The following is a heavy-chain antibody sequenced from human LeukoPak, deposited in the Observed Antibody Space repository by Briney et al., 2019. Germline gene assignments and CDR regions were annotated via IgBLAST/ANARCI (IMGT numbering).Heavy chain of an antibody. D-gene: IGHD1-26*01. V-gene: IGHV1-18*04. CDR1: GYTFPSYF. Sequence: GASVKVSYKASGYTFPSYFMHWVRQAPGQGLEWVEWISAYNGNTNYAQKLQGRVTMTTDTSTSTAYMELRSLRSDDTAVYYCARVVGAVAAYYFDYWGQGTLVTVSS. CDR3: ARVVGAVAAYYFDY. CDR2: ISAYNGNT. J-gene: IGHJ4*02.